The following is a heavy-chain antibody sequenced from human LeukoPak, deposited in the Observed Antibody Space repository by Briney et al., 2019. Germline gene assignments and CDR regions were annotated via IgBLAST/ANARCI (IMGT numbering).Heavy chain of an antibody. Sequence: SETLSLTCTVSGGSISSYYWSWIRQPPGRGLEWIGYVYYSGSTNYNSSLKSRVTISVDTSKNQFSLNLRSVTAANTAVYYCARKTNRKAVRGVIDYWGQGTLVTVSS. J-gene: IGHJ4*02. V-gene: IGHV4-59*08. CDR1: GGSISSYY. D-gene: IGHD3-10*01. CDR2: VYYSGST. CDR3: ARKTNRKAVRGVIDY.